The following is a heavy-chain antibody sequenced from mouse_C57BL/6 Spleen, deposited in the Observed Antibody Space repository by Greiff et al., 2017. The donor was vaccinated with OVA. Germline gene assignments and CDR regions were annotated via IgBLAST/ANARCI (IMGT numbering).Heavy chain of an antibody. CDR2: ISYDGSN. CDR3: ARDYDPFAY. Sequence: DVKLQESGPGLVKPSQSLSLTCSVTGYSITSGYYWNWIRQFPGNKLEWMGYISYDGSNNYNPSLKNRISITRDTSKNQFFLKLNSVTTEDTATYYCARDYDPFAYWGQGTLVTVSA. V-gene: IGHV3-6*01. CDR1: GYSITSGYY. D-gene: IGHD2-12*01. J-gene: IGHJ3*01.